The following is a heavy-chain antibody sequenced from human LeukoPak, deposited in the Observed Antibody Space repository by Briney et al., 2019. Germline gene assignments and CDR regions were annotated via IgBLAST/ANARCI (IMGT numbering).Heavy chain of an antibody. J-gene: IGHJ6*03. CDR1: GFTVSSNS. CDR3: ARHAGGIQLWSIHYYYYYMDV. D-gene: IGHD5-18*01. CDR2: IYSDNT. V-gene: IGHV3-53*01. Sequence: HSGGSLRLSCTVSGFTVSSNSMSWVRQAPGKGLEWVSFIYSDNTHYSDSVKGRFTISRDNSKNTLYLQMNSLRAEDTAVYYCARHAGGIQLWSIHYYYYYMDVWGKGTTVTVSS.